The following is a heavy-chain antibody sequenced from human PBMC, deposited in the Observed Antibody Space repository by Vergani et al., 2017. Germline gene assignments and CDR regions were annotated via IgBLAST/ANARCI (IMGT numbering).Heavy chain of an antibody. CDR2: ICHTEDT. J-gene: IGHJ4*02. CDR3: ASIGYRRCGYYFDY. CDR1: GDSISSKNC. D-gene: IGHD2-2*02. V-gene: IGHV4-4*03. Sequence: VQLQELGPGLVKPPGTLSLPCAVSGDSISSKNCWTWVRQPPGKGLEVIGEICHTEDTKYSPSLKSRVTVSVDDSRNLFLLRLNSVIAADAAVYYCASIGYRRCGYYFDYWGQGILVTVSS.